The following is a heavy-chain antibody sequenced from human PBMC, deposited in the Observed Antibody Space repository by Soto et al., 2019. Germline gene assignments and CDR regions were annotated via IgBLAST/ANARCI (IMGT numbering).Heavy chain of an antibody. CDR1: GGSFSGYY. D-gene: IGHD6-13*01. CDR2: INHSGST. Sequence: ASETLSLTCAVYGGSFSGYYWSWIRQPPGKGLEWIGEINHSGSTNYNPSLKSRVTISVDTSKNQFSLKLSSVTAADTAVYYCARVNVGYQRYYFDYWGQGTLVTVSS. J-gene: IGHJ4*02. V-gene: IGHV4-34*01. CDR3: ARVNVGYQRYYFDY.